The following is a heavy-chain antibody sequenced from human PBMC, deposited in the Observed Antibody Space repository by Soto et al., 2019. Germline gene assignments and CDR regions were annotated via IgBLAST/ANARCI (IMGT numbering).Heavy chain of an antibody. V-gene: IGHV3-30*02. CDR1: GFPFTSYG. D-gene: IGHD3-22*01. Sequence: GGSLRLSCAGFGFPFTSYGMYWLRQAPGEGLEWVALLSFDGSTENYADSVKGRFTISRDTSKNTLYLQMNGLRAEDSAVYYCAIPRHESSGYFPYDAFDMWGQGTMVTVSS. CDR3: AIPRHESSGYFPYDAFDM. CDR2: LSFDGSTE. J-gene: IGHJ3*02.